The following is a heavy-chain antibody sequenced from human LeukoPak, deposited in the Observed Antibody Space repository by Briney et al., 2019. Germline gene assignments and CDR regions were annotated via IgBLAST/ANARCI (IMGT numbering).Heavy chain of an antibody. Sequence: GGSLRLSCAASGFTFSSYWMHWVRQAPGKGLVWVSRVNSDGSGTTYADSVKGRFTISRDNAKNTLYLQMSSLRAEDTAVYYCARESKYSGYPFDYWGQGTLVTVSS. CDR1: GFTFSSYW. CDR2: VNSDGSGT. CDR3: ARESKYSGYPFDY. D-gene: IGHD5-12*01. V-gene: IGHV3-74*01. J-gene: IGHJ4*02.